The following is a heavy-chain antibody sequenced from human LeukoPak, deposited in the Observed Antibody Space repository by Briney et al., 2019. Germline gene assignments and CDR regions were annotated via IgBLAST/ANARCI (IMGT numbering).Heavy chain of an antibody. J-gene: IGHJ5*01. CDR2: INPNSGGT. Sequence: ASVKVSCKASGYTFTGYDMHWVRQAPGQGLEWMGWINPNSGGTNYAQKFQGRVSMTRDTSISTAYMELSRLRSDDTAVCYCARGYSRGWDLDCRGPGILVTASS. CDR3: ARGYSRGWDLDC. D-gene: IGHD6-19*01. CDR1: GYTFTGYD. V-gene: IGHV1-2*02.